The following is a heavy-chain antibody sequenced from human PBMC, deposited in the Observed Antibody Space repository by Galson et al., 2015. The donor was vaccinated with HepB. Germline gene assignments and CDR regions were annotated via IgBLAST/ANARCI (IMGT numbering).Heavy chain of an antibody. CDR1: GYTFTSYY. D-gene: IGHD2-8*01. CDR2: INPSGGST. Sequence: SVKVSCKASGYTFTSYYMHWVRQAPGQGLEWMGIINPSGGSTSYAQKFQGRVTMTRDTSTSTVYMELSSLRSEDTAVYYGARGGYCTNGVCYSFDYCGQGTLVTVSS. CDR3: ARGGYCTNGVCYSFDY. V-gene: IGHV1-46*01. J-gene: IGHJ4*02.